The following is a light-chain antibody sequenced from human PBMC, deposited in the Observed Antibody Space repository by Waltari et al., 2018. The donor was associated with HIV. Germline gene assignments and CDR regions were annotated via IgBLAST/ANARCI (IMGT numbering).Light chain of an antibody. CDR3: QSADSSGAYWV. CDR1: AMPNPY. CDR2: KDT. V-gene: IGLV3-25*03. J-gene: IGLJ3*02. Sequence: SSELTQPPSVSVPPGQTARTTSSGAAMPNPYAYWYQQKPGQAPILIIYKDTERPSGIPERFSGSTSGTTVTLTISGVQAEDEADYHCQSADSSGAYWVFGGGTRLTVL.